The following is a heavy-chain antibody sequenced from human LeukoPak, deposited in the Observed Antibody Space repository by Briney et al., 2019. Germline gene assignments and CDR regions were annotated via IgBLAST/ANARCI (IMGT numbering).Heavy chain of an antibody. CDR2: ISSGGGSR. V-gene: IGHV3-74*01. Sequence: PGGSLRLSCAASGSTLSSSWMHWVRQVPGRGLVWVSRISSGGGSRDYADSVKGRFTISRDNAETTLYLQMNSLRPEDTAVYYCARDSGTQGPYYYGLDVWGQGTTVTVSS. J-gene: IGHJ6*02. CDR1: GSTLSSSW. D-gene: IGHD1-7*01. CDR3: ARDSGTQGPYYYGLDV.